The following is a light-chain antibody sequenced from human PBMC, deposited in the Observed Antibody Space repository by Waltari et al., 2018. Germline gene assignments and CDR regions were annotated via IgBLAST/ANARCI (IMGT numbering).Light chain of an antibody. Sequence: EIVMTQSPATLSVSPGGRATLSCRASQSVRSNLAWYQQTPGQATRLLIYGASTRATAVPARFSGSGSWREFTLTISSLQSEDVAVYYCQHYNNGTEWTFGQGNKVEIK. CDR3: QHYNNGTEWT. CDR1: QSVRSN. J-gene: IGKJ1*01. CDR2: GAS. V-gene: IGKV3-15*01.